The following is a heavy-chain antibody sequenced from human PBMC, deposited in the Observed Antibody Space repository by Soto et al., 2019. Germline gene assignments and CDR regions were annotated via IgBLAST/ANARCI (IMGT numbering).Heavy chain of an antibody. D-gene: IGHD2-2*01. J-gene: IGHJ6*02. V-gene: IGHV1-18*01. CDR2: ISAYNANT. CDR1: GYSFTNYG. CDR3: ARGGECSSTSSRYYYYYGMDV. Sequence: QVQLVQSGAEVKKPGASVKVSCKASGYSFTNYGISWVRQAPGQGLEWMGWISAYNANTNYAQKLQGRVTMTTDTYTSTASMELRSLRSEDTAVYYCARGGECSSTSSRYYYYYGMDVWGQGTTVTVSS.